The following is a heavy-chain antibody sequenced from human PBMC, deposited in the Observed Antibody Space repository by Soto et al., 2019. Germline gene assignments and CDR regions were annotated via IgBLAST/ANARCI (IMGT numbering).Heavy chain of an antibody. D-gene: IGHD3-3*01. J-gene: IGHJ6*02. Sequence: GESLKISCKGSGYSFAGYWITWVRQMPGKGLEWMGRIDPSDSQTYYSPSFRGHVTISAAKSITTVFLQWSSLRASDTAMYYCARPRGRKYYDFWSGYFDYYGMDVWGQGTTVTVSS. V-gene: IGHV5-10-1*01. CDR2: IDPSDSQT. CDR3: ARPRGRKYYDFWSGYFDYYGMDV. CDR1: GYSFAGYW.